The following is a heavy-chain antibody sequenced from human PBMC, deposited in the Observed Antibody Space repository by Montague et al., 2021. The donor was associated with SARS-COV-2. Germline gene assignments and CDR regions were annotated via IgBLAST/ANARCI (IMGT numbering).Heavy chain of an antibody. CDR3: ARSHYSVSWCPD. Sequence: SEILSLTCAIYGGSFSGYFWSWIRQSPGKGLEWIGEISYTGHTRHNPSLQSRVSISGDSSENQFSLTLTSVTAADTAVYYCARSHYSVSWCPDWGQGTLVTVSS. D-gene: IGHD5/OR15-5a*01. V-gene: IGHV4-34*01. CDR2: ISYTGHT. J-gene: IGHJ4*02. CDR1: GGSFSGYF.